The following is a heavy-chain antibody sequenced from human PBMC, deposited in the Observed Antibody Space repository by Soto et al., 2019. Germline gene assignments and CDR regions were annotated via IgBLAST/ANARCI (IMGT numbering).Heavy chain of an antibody. CDR1: GGSVSSSSYY. Sequence: SETLSLTCTVSGGSVSSSSYYWGWIRQPPGKGLEWIGSIYYSGSTYYNPSLKSRVTISVDTSKNQFSLKLSSVTAADTAVYYCARRGSGSYSDYWGQGTLVTVSS. V-gene: IGHV4-39*01. CDR3: ARRGSGSYSDY. D-gene: IGHD3-10*01. J-gene: IGHJ4*02. CDR2: IYYSGST.